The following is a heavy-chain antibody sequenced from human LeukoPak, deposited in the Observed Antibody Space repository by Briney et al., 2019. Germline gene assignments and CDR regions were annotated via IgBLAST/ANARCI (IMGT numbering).Heavy chain of an antibody. CDR1: GYTLSSYG. CDR2: ISGYNYKT. Sequence: GASVKVSFTAFGYTLSSYGISWLRQALGQGLEWIGWISGYNYKTKYAQTFQGRVAMTIDTSTKTVSMELRILRSDDTAVYYCARDHEGSPFWRDAFDIWGQGTMVTVSS. CDR3: ARDHEGSPFWRDAFDI. V-gene: IGHV1-18*04. D-gene: IGHD3-3*01. J-gene: IGHJ3*02.